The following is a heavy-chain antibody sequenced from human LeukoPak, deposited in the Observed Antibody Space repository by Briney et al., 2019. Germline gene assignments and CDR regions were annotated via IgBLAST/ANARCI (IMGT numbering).Heavy chain of an antibody. D-gene: IGHD3-22*01. CDR3: ARRSVAYSYDSSGYSPVYYFDY. CDR1: GLSIGDYT. J-gene: IGHJ4*02. V-gene: IGHV3-43*01. CDR2: ISRNGVAT. Sequence: GGSLRLSCEVSGLSIGDYTMHWVRQVPGKGLEWVSLISRNGVATKYADSVRGRFIVSRDNSKNSLYLQMNSLRAEDTAVYYCARRSVAYSYDSSGYSPVYYFDYWGQGTLVTVSS.